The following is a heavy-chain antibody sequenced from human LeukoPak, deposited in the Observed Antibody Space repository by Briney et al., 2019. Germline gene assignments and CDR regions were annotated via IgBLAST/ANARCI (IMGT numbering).Heavy chain of an antibody. D-gene: IGHD3/OR15-3a*01. Sequence: PSETLSLTCTVFGDSISSSGFYWGWIRQPPGKGLEWIGSMYYGGNTYYSPSLKSRVTMSVDTSKNQFSLKLSSVSAADTAVYYCARQWTKFDPWGQGTLVTVSS. J-gene: IGHJ5*02. V-gene: IGHV4-39*01. CDR1: GDSISSSGFY. CDR3: ARQWTKFDP. CDR2: MYYGGNT.